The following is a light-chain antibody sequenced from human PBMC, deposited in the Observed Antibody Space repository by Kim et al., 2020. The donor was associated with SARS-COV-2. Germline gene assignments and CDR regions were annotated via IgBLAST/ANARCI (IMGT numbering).Light chain of an antibody. J-gene: IGKJ2*01. CDR2: DAF. Sequence: SWAPGETAPLPCRASQSIGSSLAWYQHKPGQAPRLLSYDAFNRATGIPARFSGSGSGTDFTLTISSLEPEDFAVYYCQQRSNWYTFGQGTKLEI. CDR1: QSIGSS. CDR3: QQRSNWYT. V-gene: IGKV3-11*01.